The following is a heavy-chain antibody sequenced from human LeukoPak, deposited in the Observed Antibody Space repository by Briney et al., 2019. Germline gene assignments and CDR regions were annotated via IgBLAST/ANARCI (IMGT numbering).Heavy chain of an antibody. V-gene: IGHV3-30*18. D-gene: IGHD3-10*01. Sequence: PGGSLRLSCAASGLTFSSYGMHWVRQASGKGLEWVSFISYDGSIKYYADSVKGRFTISRDNSKNTLYLQMNSLRDEDTAVYYCAKDEGGPIWFGELSRAGGQGTLVTVSS. CDR1: GLTFSSYG. CDR2: ISYDGSIK. CDR3: AKDEGGPIWFGELSRA. J-gene: IGHJ4*02.